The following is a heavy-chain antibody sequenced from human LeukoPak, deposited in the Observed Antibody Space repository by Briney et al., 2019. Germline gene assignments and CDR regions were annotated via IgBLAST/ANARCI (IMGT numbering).Heavy chain of an antibody. CDR3: AKAPVTTCRGAFCYPFDY. CDR2: ISSSGSTI. J-gene: IGHJ4*02. CDR1: GFTFSDYY. Sequence: GGSLRLSCAASGFTFSDYYMSWIRQAPGKGLEWVSYISSSGSTIDYADSVKGRFTISRDNAKNSLYLQMNSLRAEDTAVYYCAKAPVTTCRGAFCYPFDYWGLGTLVTVSS. D-gene: IGHD2-15*01. V-gene: IGHV3-11*01.